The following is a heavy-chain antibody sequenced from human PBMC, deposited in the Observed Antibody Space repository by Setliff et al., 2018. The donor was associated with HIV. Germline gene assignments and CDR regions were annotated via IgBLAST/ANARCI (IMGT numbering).Heavy chain of an antibody. CDR2: IYYSGTT. CDR3: ASRVYYYDSSGYLREEGFDP. J-gene: IGHJ5*02. Sequence: PSETLSLTCNVSGFSFRNSFYNWGWIRQPPGKGLEWIGTIYYSGTTYYNPSLKSRVTMSMDTSQNQFSLKLTSVTATDTAVYYCASRVYYYDSSGYLREEGFDPWGQGILVTVSS. V-gene: IGHV4-39*01. D-gene: IGHD3-22*01. CDR1: GFSFRNSFYN.